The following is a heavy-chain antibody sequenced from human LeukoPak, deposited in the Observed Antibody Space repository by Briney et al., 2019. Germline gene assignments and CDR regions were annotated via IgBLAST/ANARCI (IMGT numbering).Heavy chain of an antibody. J-gene: IGHJ5*02. D-gene: IGHD2-15*01. Sequence: SETLSLTCAVYGGSFSGYYWSWIRQPPGKGLEWIGEINHSGSTNYNPSLKSRVTISVDTSKNQFSLKLSSVTAADTAVHYCARAAIVVVVAATWFDPWGQGTLVTVSS. CDR2: INHSGST. CDR1: GGSFSGYY. CDR3: ARAAIVVVVAATWFDP. V-gene: IGHV4-34*01.